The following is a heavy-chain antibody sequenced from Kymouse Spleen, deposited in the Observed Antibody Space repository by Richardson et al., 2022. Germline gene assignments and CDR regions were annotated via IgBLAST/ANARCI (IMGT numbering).Heavy chain of an antibody. CDR1: GGSISSSSYY. D-gene: IGHD3-10*01. V-gene: IGHV4-39*01. J-gene: IGHJ6*02. CDR3: ARGGTYYYGSGRENV. CDR2: IYYSGST. Sequence: QLQLQESGPGLVKPSETLSLTCTVSGGSISSSSYYWGWIRQPPGKGLEWIGSIYYSGSTYYNPSLKSRVTISVDTSKNQFSLKLSSVTAADTAVYYCARGGTYYYGSGRENVWGQGTTVTVSS.